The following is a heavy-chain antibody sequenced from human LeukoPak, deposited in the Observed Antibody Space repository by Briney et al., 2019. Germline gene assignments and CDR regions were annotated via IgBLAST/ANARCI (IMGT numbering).Heavy chain of an antibody. CDR3: ARTLGPLRRGFGFDI. CDR2: ISWNGGST. Sequence: GGSLRLSCAASGFIFDDYTMHWVRQAPGKGLEWVSLISWNGGSTYYADSVKGRFTISRDNAKNSLYLEMNSLRAEDTALFYCARTLGPLRRGFGFDIWGQGTMVTVSS. D-gene: IGHD3-22*01. CDR1: GFIFDDYT. V-gene: IGHV3-43*01. J-gene: IGHJ3*02.